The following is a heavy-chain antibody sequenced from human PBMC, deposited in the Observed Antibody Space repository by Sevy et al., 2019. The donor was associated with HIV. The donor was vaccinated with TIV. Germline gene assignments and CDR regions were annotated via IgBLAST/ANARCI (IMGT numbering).Heavy chain of an antibody. CDR3: AREYVVTAGFSKYFHGMDV. Sequence: GGSLRLSCAASGFTFSSYWMHWVRQAPGKGLVWVSRITSDGSSTTYADSVKGRFTISRDNAKNTLYLQMDSLRAEDTAVYYCAREYVVTAGFSKYFHGMDVWSQGTTVTVSS. J-gene: IGHJ6*02. CDR2: ITSDGSST. D-gene: IGHD6-13*01. V-gene: IGHV3-74*01. CDR1: GFTFSSYW.